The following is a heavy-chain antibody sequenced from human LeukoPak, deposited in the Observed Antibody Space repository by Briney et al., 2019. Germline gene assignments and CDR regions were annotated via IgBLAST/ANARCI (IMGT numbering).Heavy chain of an antibody. CDR2: FDPEDGET. Sequence: ASARVSCEVSGYTLTELSMHWVRQAPGKGLEWMGGFDPEDGETIYAQKFQGRVTMTEDTSTDTAYMELSSLRSEDTAVYYCATATGSYSFDYWGQGTLVTVSS. D-gene: IGHD1-26*01. V-gene: IGHV1-24*01. CDR3: ATATGSYSFDY. J-gene: IGHJ4*02. CDR1: GYTLTELS.